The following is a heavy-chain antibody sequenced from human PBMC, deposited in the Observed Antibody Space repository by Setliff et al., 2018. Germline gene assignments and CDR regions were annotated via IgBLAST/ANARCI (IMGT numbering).Heavy chain of an antibody. CDR3: ASTLYYYDSSGYGAFDI. CDR1: GGSFSGYY. V-gene: IGHV4-34*01. Sequence: SETLSLTCAVYGGSFSGYYWTWIRQPPGKGLEWIGEINHSGSTHYNPSLKSRVTISVDTSKNQFSLNLNSVTAADTALYYCASTLYYYDSSGYGAFDIWGQGTVVTVSS. J-gene: IGHJ3*02. CDR2: INHSGST. D-gene: IGHD3-22*01.